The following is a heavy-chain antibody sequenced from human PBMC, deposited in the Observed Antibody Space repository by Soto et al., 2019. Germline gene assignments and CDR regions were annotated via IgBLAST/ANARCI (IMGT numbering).Heavy chain of an antibody. CDR2: IYSSGST. J-gene: IGHJ6*02. Sequence: QVQLQESGPGLVRPSETLSLTCTVSGGPISNSYWSWIRQSPGKGLEWIGYIYSSGSTNYNPSLKSRVTISVDTSKNQFSLKLSSLIAADTAVYYCARHSPPFFYGSGPWDVWGQGTTVTVSS. CDR1: GGPISNSY. V-gene: IGHV4-59*08. CDR3: ARHSPPFFYGSGPWDV. D-gene: IGHD3-10*01.